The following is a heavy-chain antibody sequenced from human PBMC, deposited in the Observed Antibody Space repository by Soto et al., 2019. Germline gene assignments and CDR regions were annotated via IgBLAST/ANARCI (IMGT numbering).Heavy chain of an antibody. CDR1: EFSFGDYA. J-gene: IGHJ4*02. D-gene: IGHD6-13*01. V-gene: IGHV3-49*04. CDR3: ARDGMEQQLVRAYLDY. CDR2: IRGKAYGGAV. Sequence: GGSLRLSCTGSEFSFGDYAMTWVRQAQGKGLEWVACIRGKAYGGAVEYAASVKGRFTISRDDSKSIAYLQMDSLRAEDTAVYYCARDGMEQQLVRAYLDYWGQGTLVTVSS.